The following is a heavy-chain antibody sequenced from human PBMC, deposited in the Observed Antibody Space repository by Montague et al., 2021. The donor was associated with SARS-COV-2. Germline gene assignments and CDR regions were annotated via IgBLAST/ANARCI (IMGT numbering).Heavy chain of an antibody. Sequence: SLRLSCAASGFTFGNYEMNWVRQAPGKGLEWVSYISSSATVTYNTDSVKGRFSFSRDNGRNSLFLQMNSLRAEDTAIYYCARVGKQYCSGGSCYYKNPYFRLDVWGQGTTVTVSS. CDR1: GFTFGNYE. J-gene: IGHJ6*02. CDR2: ISSSATVT. D-gene: IGHD2-15*01. V-gene: IGHV3-48*03. CDR3: ARVGKQYCSGGSCYYKNPYFRLDV.